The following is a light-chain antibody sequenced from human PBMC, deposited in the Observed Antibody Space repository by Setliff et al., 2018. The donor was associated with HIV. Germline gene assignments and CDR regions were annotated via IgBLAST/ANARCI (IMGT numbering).Light chain of an antibody. V-gene: IGLV1-40*01. J-gene: IGLJ1*01. CDR3: QSYDSSLSAYV. Sequence: LTQPPSVSGAPGQRVTISCTGRSSNIGSGYDVHWYQHLPGTAPKLLIYGNNNRPSGVPDRFSGSKSGTSASLAITGLQAEDEADYYCQSYDSSLSAYVFGAGTKVTVL. CDR1: SSNIGSGYD. CDR2: GNN.